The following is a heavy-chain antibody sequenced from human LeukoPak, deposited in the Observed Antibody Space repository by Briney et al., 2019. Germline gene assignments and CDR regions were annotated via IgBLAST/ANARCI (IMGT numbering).Heavy chain of an antibody. CDR2: IRSNAYGGTT. V-gene: IGHV3-49*04. CDR3: TREGYYDSRGYSDAFDI. CDR1: GFTFGDYA. Sequence: PGRSLRLSCTASGFTFGDYAMSWVRQGRGKGLEWVGFIRSNAYGGTTEYSASVKGRLTMSRDDSKSIAHMEMNSLKTEDTAVYYCTREGYYDSRGYSDAFDIWGQGTMVTVSS. D-gene: IGHD3-22*01. J-gene: IGHJ3*02.